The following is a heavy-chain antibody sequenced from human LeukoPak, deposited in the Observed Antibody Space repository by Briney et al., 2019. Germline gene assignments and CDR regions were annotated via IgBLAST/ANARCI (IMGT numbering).Heavy chain of an antibody. CDR2: MYTNGES. V-gene: IGHV4-61*02. J-gene: IGHJ4*02. CDR3: ARGYYGGAVDS. CDR1: GGSISNGDYY. Sequence: SQTLSLTCSVSGGSISNGDYYWSWIRQPAGKGLEWIGRMYTNGESDYNPSLKSRVTMSVDTSKKQFSLKLNSMTVADTAVYYCARGYYGGAVDSWGQGILVIVSS. D-gene: IGHD3-16*01.